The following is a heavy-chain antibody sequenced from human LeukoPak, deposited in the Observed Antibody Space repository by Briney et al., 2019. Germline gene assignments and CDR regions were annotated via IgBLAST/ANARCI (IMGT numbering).Heavy chain of an antibody. D-gene: IGHD6-13*01. Sequence: PSQTVSLTCTVCGGSISRGGYYWSWIRQPPGKGLEWIGYIYYSGSTYYNPSLKSRVTISVDTSKNQFSLKLSSVTAADTAVYYCAGIAENFDYWGQGTLVTVSS. CDR2: IYYSGST. CDR1: GGSISRGGYY. J-gene: IGHJ4*02. V-gene: IGHV4-31*03. CDR3: AGIAENFDY.